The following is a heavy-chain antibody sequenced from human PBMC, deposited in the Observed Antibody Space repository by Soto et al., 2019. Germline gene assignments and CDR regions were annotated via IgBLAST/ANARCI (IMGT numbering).Heavy chain of an antibody. Sequence: QITLRESGPSLVKPTETLTLTCTFSGFSLTTTGVGVGWIRQPPGKALEWLAVVFWDGGERYSPSLKSRVTTTXXXSXXQVVLTLTNMDPADTATYYCTPVYGSGSCGWHSHSWGQGTLVTVSS. CDR2: VFWDGGE. D-gene: IGHD1-26*01. V-gene: IGHV2-5*02. CDR1: GFSLTTTGVG. J-gene: IGHJ4*02. CDR3: TPVYGSGSCGWHSHS.